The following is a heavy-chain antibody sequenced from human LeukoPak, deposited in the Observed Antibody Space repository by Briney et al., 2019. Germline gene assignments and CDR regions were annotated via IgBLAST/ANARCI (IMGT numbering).Heavy chain of an antibody. V-gene: IGHV3-9*01. CDR2: ISWNSGSI. Sequence: GWSLRLSCAASGFTFDDYAMHWVRQAPGKGLEWVSGISWNSGSIGYADSVKGRFTISRDNSKNTLYLQMNSLRAEDTAVYYCASRGIAVAGTWDWFDPWGQGTLVTVSS. CDR1: GFTFDDYA. J-gene: IGHJ5*02. CDR3: ASRGIAVAGTWDWFDP. D-gene: IGHD6-19*01.